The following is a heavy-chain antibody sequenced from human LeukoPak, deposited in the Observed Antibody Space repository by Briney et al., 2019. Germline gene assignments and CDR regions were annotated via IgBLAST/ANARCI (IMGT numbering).Heavy chain of an antibody. V-gene: IGHV1-69*13. D-gene: IGHD2-2*01. CDR2: IIPIFGTA. J-gene: IGHJ5*02. CDR3: ARRLAGVVPAAIWFDP. Sequence: SVKVSCKASGGTFSSYAISWVRQAPGQGLEWMGGIIPIFGTANYAQKFQGRVTITADESTSTVYMELSSLRSEDTAVYYCARRLAGVVPAAIWFDPWGQGTLVTVSS. CDR1: GGTFSSYA.